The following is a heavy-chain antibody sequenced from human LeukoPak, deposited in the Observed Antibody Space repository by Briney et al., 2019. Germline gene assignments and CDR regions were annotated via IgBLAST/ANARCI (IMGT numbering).Heavy chain of an antibody. CDR2: ISTSSSYI. V-gene: IGHV3-21*04. J-gene: IGHJ4*02. Sequence: GGSLRLSCAASGFTFSSYSMNWVRQAPGKGLEWVSSISTSSSYIYYADSVKGRFTISRDNAKNSLYLQMNSLRAEDTAVYYCAKGNWYYYDSSGYYNDYWGQGTLVTVSS. D-gene: IGHD3-22*01. CDR3: AKGNWYYYDSSGYYNDY. CDR1: GFTFSSYS.